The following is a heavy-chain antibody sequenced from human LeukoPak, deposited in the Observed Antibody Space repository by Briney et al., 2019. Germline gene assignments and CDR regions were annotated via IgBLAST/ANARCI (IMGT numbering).Heavy chain of an antibody. J-gene: IGHJ5*02. CDR3: VRGSHSSSWYKRFDP. CDR2: INHSGST. CDR1: GGAFSGYY. Sequence: SETLSLTCAVYGGAFSGYYWSWIRQPPGKGLEWIGEINHSGSTNYNPSLKSRVTISVDASKNQFSLKLSSVAAADTRVYYCVRGSHSSSWYKRFDPWGQGTLVTVSS. V-gene: IGHV4-34*01. D-gene: IGHD6-13*01.